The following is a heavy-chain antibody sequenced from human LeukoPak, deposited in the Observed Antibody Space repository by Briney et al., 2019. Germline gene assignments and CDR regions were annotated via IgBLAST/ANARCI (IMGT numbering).Heavy chain of an antibody. J-gene: IGHJ4*02. CDR2: ISDTGNT. CDR1: GFTLSSYA. CDR3: AKAPVTTCRGAFCYPFDY. D-gene: IGHD2-15*01. Sequence: GGSLRLSCTASGFTLSSYAMSWVRQAPGKGLEWVSAISDTGNTYHADSVKGRFTISRDSSKNTLFLQMNRLRPEDAAVYYCAKAPVTTCRGAFCYPFDYWGLGTLVTVSS. V-gene: IGHV3-23*01.